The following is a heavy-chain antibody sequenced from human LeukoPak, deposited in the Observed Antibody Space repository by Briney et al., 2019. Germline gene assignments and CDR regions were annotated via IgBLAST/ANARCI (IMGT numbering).Heavy chain of an antibody. J-gene: IGHJ6*03. CDR3: SRVRSSNMDV. CDR2: MNPNSGNT. CDR1: GYTFTSYN. V-gene: IGHV1-8*03. Sequence: TSVKVSCKASGYTFTSYNINSVRQATGHGLEWMGWMNPNSGNTGYAHKFQGRVTITRNTSISTAYMCLSILSYDITVVYYCSRVRSSNMDVWGKGTTVTVSS. D-gene: IGHD3-10*01.